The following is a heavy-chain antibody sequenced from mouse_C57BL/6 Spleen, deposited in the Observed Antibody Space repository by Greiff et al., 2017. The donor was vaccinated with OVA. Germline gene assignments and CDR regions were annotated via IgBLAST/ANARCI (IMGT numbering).Heavy chain of an antibody. Sequence: DVHLVESGGDLVKPGGSLKLSCAASGFTFSSYGMSWVRQTPDKRLEWVATISSGGSYTYYPDSVKGRFTISRDNAKNTLYLQMSSLKSEDTAMYYCARRGYDYLDYWGQGTTLTVSS. CDR3: ARRGYDYLDY. CDR2: ISSGGSYT. V-gene: IGHV5-6*01. D-gene: IGHD2-3*01. CDR1: GFTFSSYG. J-gene: IGHJ2*01.